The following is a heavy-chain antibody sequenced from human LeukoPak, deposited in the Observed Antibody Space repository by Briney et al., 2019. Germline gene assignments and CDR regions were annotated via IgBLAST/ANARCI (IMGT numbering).Heavy chain of an antibody. V-gene: IGHV3-7*01. CDR3: ARGGQAGTGDL. Sequence: PGGSLRLSCAASGFTFRRYWMTWVRQSPGKGLEWVANIKQDGSETYHVDSVKGRFTISRDNAKDSLYLEMNSLRAEDTAVYYCARGGQAGTGDLWGQGTLVTVSS. D-gene: IGHD3-10*01. CDR2: IKQDGSET. CDR1: GFTFRRYW. J-gene: IGHJ5*02.